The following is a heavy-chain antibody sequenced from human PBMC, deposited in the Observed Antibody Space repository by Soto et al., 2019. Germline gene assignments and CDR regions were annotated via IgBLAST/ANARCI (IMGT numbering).Heavy chain of an antibody. Sequence: ETLSLTCTVSGGSISSYYWSWIRQPPGKGLEWIGYIYYSGSTNYNPSLKSRVTTSVDMSKNQFSLKLSSVTAADTAVYYCASHYRRRGWEWATEPLFDYWGQGTLVTVSS. CDR3: ASHYRRRGWEWATEPLFDY. CDR1: GGSISSYY. CDR2: IYYSGST. V-gene: IGHV4-59*01. J-gene: IGHJ4*02. D-gene: IGHD6-19*01.